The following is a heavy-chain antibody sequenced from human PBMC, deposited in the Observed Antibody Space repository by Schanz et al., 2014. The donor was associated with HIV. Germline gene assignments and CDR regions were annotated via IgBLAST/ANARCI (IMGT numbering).Heavy chain of an antibody. V-gene: IGHV3-23*04. CDR3: AKDLGAGGGSCFDS. D-gene: IGHD2-15*01. Sequence: EVHLVESGGGLVQPGRSLRLSCAASGFPFGSYAMSWVRQAPGKALEWVSAISGSGDNTYYADSVKGRFTMSRDNSKNTLNLQMHSLRVEDTAVYYCAKDLGAGGGSCFDSWGQGTLVTVST. CDR2: ISGSGDNT. CDR1: GFPFGSYA. J-gene: IGHJ4*02.